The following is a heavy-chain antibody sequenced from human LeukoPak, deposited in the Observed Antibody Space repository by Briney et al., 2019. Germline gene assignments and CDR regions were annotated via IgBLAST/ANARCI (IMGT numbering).Heavy chain of an antibody. CDR1: GFIFSHYG. CDR3: ARDAQRGFDYSNSLEY. Sequence: GGSLRLSCAASGFIFSHYGMHWVRQAPGKGLEWVAVIWSDATNRFYGASVKGRFTISRDNSQNTVFLQRNSLRAEDTAIYYCARDAQRGFDYSNSLEYWGHGTLVTVSS. J-gene: IGHJ4*01. CDR2: IWSDATNR. V-gene: IGHV3-33*01. D-gene: IGHD4-11*01.